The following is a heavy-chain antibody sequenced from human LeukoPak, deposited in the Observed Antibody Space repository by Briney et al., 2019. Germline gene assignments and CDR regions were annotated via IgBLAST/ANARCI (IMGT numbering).Heavy chain of an antibody. CDR2: IYYSGST. D-gene: IGHD5-24*01. V-gene: IGHV4-59*01. Sequence: SETLSLTCTVSGGSISSYYWSWLRQPPGKGLEWIGYIYYSGSTNYNPSLKSRVTISVDTSKNQFSLKLSSVTAADTAVYYCARDTIREMATIGAFDIWGQGTMVTVSS. CDR1: GGSISSYY. J-gene: IGHJ3*02. CDR3: ARDTIREMATIGAFDI.